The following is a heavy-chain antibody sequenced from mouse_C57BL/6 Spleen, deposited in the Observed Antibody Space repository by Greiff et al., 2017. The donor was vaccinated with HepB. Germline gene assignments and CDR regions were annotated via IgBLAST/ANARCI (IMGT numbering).Heavy chain of an antibody. CDR1: GFTFSDFY. CDR3: ARDAFSTVVATDYYAMDY. D-gene: IGHD1-1*01. V-gene: IGHV7-1*01. J-gene: IGHJ4*01. CDR2: SRNKANDYTT. Sequence: EVQRVESGGGLVQSGRSLRLSCATSGFTFSDFYMEWVRQAPGKGLEWIAASRNKANDYTTEYSASVKGRFIVSRDTSQSILYLQMNALRAEDTAIYYCARDAFSTVVATDYYAMDYWGQGTSVTVSS.